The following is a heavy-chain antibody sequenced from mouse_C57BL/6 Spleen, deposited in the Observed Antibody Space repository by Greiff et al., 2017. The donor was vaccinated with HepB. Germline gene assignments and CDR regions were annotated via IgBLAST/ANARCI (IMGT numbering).Heavy chain of an antibody. CDR2: IWTGGGT. CDR3: ARNEIYYGNGYFDV. CDR1: GFSLTSYA. D-gene: IGHD2-1*01. V-gene: IGHV2-9-1*01. Sequence: VQLQESGPGLVAPSQSLSITCTVSGFSLTSYAISWVRQPPGKGLEWLGVIWTGGGTNYNSALKSRLSISKDNSKSQVFLKMNSLQTDDTARYYCARNEIYYGNGYFDVWGTGTTVTVSS. J-gene: IGHJ1*03.